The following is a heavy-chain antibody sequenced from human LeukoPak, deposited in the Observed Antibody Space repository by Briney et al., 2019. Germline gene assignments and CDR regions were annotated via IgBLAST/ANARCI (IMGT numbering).Heavy chain of an antibody. J-gene: IGHJ4*02. Sequence: GGSLRLSCAASGFTFSSYAMSWVRQAPGKGLEWVSAISGRGGSTYYADSVKGRFTISRDNSKNTLYLQMNSLRAEDTAVYYCAREAGYCTNGVCYMDYWGQGTLVTVSS. CDR1: GFTFSSYA. D-gene: IGHD2-8*01. V-gene: IGHV3-23*01. CDR3: AREAGYCTNGVCYMDY. CDR2: ISGRGGST.